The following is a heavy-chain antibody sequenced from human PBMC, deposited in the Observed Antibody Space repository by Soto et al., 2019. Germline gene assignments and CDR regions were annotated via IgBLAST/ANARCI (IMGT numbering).Heavy chain of an antibody. J-gene: IGHJ6*02. D-gene: IGHD3-16*01. Sequence: QVPLVQSGDEVKKPGASVKVSCKASGYIFVNYGIAWVRQAPGQGLEWMGWISPYTGNTHSATTIQGRLTMTTDTSTSTAYMDLGSLTSDDPAVYYCVMVDNYVTPTPQDVWGQGTTVTVSS. V-gene: IGHV1-18*01. CDR2: ISPYTGNT. CDR3: VMVDNYVTPTPQDV. CDR1: GYIFVNYG.